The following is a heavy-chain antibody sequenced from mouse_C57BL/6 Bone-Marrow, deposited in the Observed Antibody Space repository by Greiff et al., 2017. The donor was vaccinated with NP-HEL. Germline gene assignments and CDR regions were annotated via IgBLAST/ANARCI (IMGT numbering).Heavy chain of an antibody. CDR2: ISTYYGDA. V-gene: IGHV1-67*01. D-gene: IGHD1-1*01. J-gene: IGHJ1*03. Sequence: VQLVESGPELVRPGVSVKISCKGSGYTFTDYAMHWVKQSHAKSLEWIGVISTYYGDASYNQKFKDKATMTVDKSSSTAYMELARLTSEDSAVYYCARYPNYYGSSSWYFDVWGTGTTVTVSS. CDR1: GYTFTDYA. CDR3: ARYPNYYGSSSWYFDV.